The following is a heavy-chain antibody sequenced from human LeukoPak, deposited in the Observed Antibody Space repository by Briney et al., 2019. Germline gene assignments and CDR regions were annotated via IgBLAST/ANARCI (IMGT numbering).Heavy chain of an antibody. CDR2: IYYSGST. V-gene: IGHV4-39*01. CDR3: ARHGIAVAEFDY. D-gene: IGHD6-19*01. J-gene: IGHJ4*02. CDR1: GGSISSSSYY. Sequence: SETLSLTCTVSGGSISSSSYYWGWIRQPPGKGLEWIGSIYYSGSTYYNPSLKSRVTISVDTSKNQFSLKLSSVTAADTAVYYCARHGIAVAEFDYWGQGTLVTVSS.